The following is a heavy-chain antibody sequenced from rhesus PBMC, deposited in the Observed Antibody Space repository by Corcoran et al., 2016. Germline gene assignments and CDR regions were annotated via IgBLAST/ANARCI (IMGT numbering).Heavy chain of an antibody. Sequence: QVTLKESGPALVKPTQTLTLTCTFSGFSISTSGMGVGWIRQPPGKALEWLALIYWDDDQYYSTSLKSRLTISKDTSKNQVVLTMTNMDPVDTATYYCARTSSWNDFFDYWGQGVLVTVSS. V-gene: IGHV2-174*01. CDR3: ARTSSWNDFFDY. D-gene: IGHD1-14*01. J-gene: IGHJ4*01. CDR1: GFSISTSGMG. CDR2: IYWDDDQ.